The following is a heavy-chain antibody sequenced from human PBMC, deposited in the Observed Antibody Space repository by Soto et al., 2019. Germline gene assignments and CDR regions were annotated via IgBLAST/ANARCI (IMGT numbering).Heavy chain of an antibody. D-gene: IGHD3-22*01. V-gene: IGHV4-30-4*01. J-gene: IGHJ4*02. CDR2: IYYSWST. CDR3: ARHHYDSSDYHFVGPDY. CDR1: GGSISSGDYY. Sequence: PSETLSLTCTVSGGSISSGDYYLSWIRQPPGKGLEYIGYIYYSWSTYYNPSLKGRVTISVDTSKNQFSLKLSSVTAADTPVYYCARHHYDSSDYHFVGPDYWGQGTMVTVSS.